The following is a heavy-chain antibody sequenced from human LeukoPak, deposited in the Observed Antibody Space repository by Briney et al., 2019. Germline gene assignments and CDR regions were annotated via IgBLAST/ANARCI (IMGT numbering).Heavy chain of an antibody. CDR2: INPNSGGT. D-gene: IGHD6-13*01. V-gene: IGHV1-2*06. CDR3: ARDVTAAAGTFDY. CDR1: GYTFTNYY. J-gene: IGHJ4*02. Sequence: GASVKVSCKASGYTFTNYYMHWVRQAPGQGLEWMGRINPNSGGTNYAQKFQARVTMTRDTSISTAYMELNRLTSDDTAVYYCARDVTAAAGTFDYWGQGTLVTVSS.